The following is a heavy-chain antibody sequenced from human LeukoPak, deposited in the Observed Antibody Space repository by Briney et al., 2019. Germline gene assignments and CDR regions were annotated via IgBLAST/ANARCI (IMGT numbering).Heavy chain of an antibody. J-gene: IGHJ4*02. CDR3: ARGRYGDYPD. V-gene: IGHV4-59*01. CDR1: GGSISYNF. D-gene: IGHD4-17*01. CDR2: IYSSGST. Sequence: SETLSLTCTVSGGSISYNFWSWIRQPPGKGLEYIGYIYSSGSTNYNPSLKSRVTISVDTSNNQFSLTLTSVTAADTAVYYCARGRYGDYPDWGQGTLVTVSS.